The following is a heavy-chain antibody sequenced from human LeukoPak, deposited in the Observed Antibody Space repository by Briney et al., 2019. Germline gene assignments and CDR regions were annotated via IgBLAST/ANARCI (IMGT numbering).Heavy chain of an antibody. V-gene: IGHV3-74*01. CDR3: LREAAVTQDY. J-gene: IGHJ4*02. D-gene: IGHD2-21*02. CDR1: GFTFINYW. CDR2: INYDGSKT. Sequence: GGSLRLSCAASGFTFINYWMHWVRHHPAKELVWVSHINYDGSKTNYAESVKGRFTISKDNAKNMLYLQINSLRAEDTAVYFCLREAAVTQDYWGQGTLVTVSS.